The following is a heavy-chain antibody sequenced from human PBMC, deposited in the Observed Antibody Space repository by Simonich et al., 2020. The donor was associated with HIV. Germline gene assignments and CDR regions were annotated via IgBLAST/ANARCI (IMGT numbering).Heavy chain of an antibody. CDR3: ARARPRDYYDSSGYYDY. V-gene: IGHV3-48*01. J-gene: IGHJ4*02. CDR1: GFTFSSYS. Sequence: EVQLVESGGGLVQPGGSLRLSCAASGFTFSSYSMNWGRQAPRKGLEWVSYISSSSSTIYYADSVKGRFTISRDNAKNSLYLQMNSLRAEDTAVYYCARARPRDYYDSSGYYDYWGQGTLVTVSS. D-gene: IGHD3-22*01. CDR2: ISSSSSTI.